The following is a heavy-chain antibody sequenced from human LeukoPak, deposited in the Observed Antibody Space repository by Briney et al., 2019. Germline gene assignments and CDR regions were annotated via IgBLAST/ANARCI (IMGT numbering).Heavy chain of an antibody. J-gene: IGHJ4*02. D-gene: IGHD3-22*01. CDR1: GGSFSGYY. Sequence: SETLSLTCAVYGGSFSGYYWSWIRQPPGKGLEWIGEINHSGSTNYNPSLKSRVTISVDTSKNQFSLKLSSVTAADTAVYYCARRNYYDSSGYFRDYWGQGTLVTVSS. CDR2: INHSGST. CDR3: ARRNYYDSSGYFRDY. V-gene: IGHV4-34*01.